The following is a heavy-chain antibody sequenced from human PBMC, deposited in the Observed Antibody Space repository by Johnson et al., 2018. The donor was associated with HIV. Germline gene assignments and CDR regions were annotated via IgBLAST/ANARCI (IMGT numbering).Heavy chain of an antibody. CDR2: ISHDASHI. J-gene: IGHJ3*01. Sequence: QVQLVESGGDVVQPWRSLRLSCAASGFTSSTSVLHWVRQAPGKGLEWVSVISHDASHIFYADSVTGRFNISKDDSKNTVYLQMNSLRAEDTAVFYCARKGPTAGRADAFDLWGQGTMVTVSS. CDR1: GFTSSTSV. V-gene: IGHV3-30*14. CDR3: ARKGPTAGRADAFDL.